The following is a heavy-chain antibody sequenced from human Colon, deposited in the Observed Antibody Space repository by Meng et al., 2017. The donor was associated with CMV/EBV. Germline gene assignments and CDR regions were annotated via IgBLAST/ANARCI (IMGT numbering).Heavy chain of an antibody. V-gene: IGHV4-61*01. Sequence: GSLRLSCSVSGGSVSSGNYYWSWIRQPPGKGLEWIGNVYYNGNTNYGSTNYNPYLKSRVTISVDTSKNQFSLKLSSVTAADTAVYYCARGNGYFDYWGQGTLVTVSS. CDR3: ARGNGYFDY. CDR2: VYYNGNTNYGST. J-gene: IGHJ4*02. CDR1: GGSVSSGNYY.